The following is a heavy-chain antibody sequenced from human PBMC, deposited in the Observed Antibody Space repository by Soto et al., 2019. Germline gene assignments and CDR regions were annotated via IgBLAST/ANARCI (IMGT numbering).Heavy chain of an antibody. V-gene: IGHV4-31*03. J-gene: IGHJ4*02. CDR2: IYHSGST. CDR1: GASISSGGYY. Sequence: SETLSLTCTVSGASISSGGYYWSWIRQHPGKGREWVGYIYHSGSTNHTPSLKSRVTISVDTSKNQFSLQLSSVTAADTAVYYCARVVVAATTLFDYWGQGTLVTGSS. D-gene: IGHD2-15*01. CDR3: ARVVVAATTLFDY.